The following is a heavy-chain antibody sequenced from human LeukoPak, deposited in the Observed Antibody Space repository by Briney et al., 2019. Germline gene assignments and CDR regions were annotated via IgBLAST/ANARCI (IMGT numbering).Heavy chain of an antibody. CDR1: GGSISSSNW. Sequence: SETLSLTCAVSGGSISSSNWWSWVRQPPGKGLEWIGEIYHSGSTNYNPSLKSRVTISVDKSKNQFSLKLSSVTAADTAVYYCARVIDILTGYWYFDLWGRGTLVTVSS. V-gene: IGHV4-4*02. J-gene: IGHJ2*01. CDR3: ARVIDILTGYWYFDL. D-gene: IGHD3-9*01. CDR2: IYHSGST.